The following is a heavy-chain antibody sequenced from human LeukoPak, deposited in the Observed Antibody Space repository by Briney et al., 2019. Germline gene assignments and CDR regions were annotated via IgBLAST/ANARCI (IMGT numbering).Heavy chain of an antibody. CDR2: IKQDGSDK. V-gene: IGHV3-7*01. CDR1: GFTFSSHY. CDR3: AREADGFDV. Sequence: PGGSLRLSCEASGFTFSSHYISWIRQAPGKGLEWVANIKQDGSDKYYLGSVKGRFTISRDNARSSLYLQMNSLRVEDTALYYCAREADGFDVWGQGTMVTVSS. J-gene: IGHJ3*01.